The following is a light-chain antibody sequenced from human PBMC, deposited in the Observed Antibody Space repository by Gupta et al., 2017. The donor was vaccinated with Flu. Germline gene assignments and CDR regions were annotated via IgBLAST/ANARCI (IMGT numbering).Light chain of an antibody. Sequence: DIQLTQSPSFLSASVGDRVTITCRASQGISSYLAWYQQKPGIAPKLLIYAASIWQSGVPSRFSGSGYGKEFGLTISSRQQEDFAPYYCQQAKSYPPWTFGQGTKVEIK. J-gene: IGKJ1*01. CDR2: AAS. CDR1: QGISSY. V-gene: IGKV1-9*01. CDR3: QQAKSYPPWT.